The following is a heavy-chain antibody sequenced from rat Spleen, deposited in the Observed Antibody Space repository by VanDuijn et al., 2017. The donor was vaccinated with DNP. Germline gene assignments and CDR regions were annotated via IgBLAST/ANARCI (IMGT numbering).Heavy chain of an antibody. CDR1: GFTFSNYY. Sequence: EVQLVESGGGLVQPGRSLKLSCAASGFTFSNYYMAWVRQAPKKGLEWVATISTSGSRTYYPDSVKGRFTISRDNAKSSLYLQMNSLKSEDTATYYCARLDYSAPFDYWGQGVMVTVSS. CDR3: ARLDYSAPFDY. CDR2: ISTSGSRT. V-gene: IGHV5-25*01. D-gene: IGHD1-1*01. J-gene: IGHJ2*01.